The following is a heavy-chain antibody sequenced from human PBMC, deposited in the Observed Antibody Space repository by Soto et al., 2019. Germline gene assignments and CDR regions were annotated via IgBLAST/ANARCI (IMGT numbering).Heavy chain of an antibody. CDR2: IYYSGST. CDR1: GGSVSSGSYY. J-gene: IGHJ4*02. V-gene: IGHV4-61*01. CDR3: AREYSSSSSFDY. D-gene: IGHD6-6*01. Sequence: PETLSLTCTVSGGSVSSGSYYWSWIRQPPGKGLEWIGYIYYSGSTNYNPSLKSRVTISVDTSKNQFSLKLSSVTAADTAVYYCAREYSSSSSFDYWGQGTLVTVSS.